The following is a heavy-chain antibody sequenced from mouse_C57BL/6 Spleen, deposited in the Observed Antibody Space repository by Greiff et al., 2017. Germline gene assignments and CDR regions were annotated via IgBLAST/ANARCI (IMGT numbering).Heavy chain of an antibody. CDR3: ARMRITTVVARDY. CDR2: IYPGSGST. Sequence: QVQLQQPGAELVKPGASVKMSCKASGYTFTSYWITWVKQRPGPGLEWIGDIYPGSGSTNYNEKFKSKATLTVDTSSSTAYMQLSSLTSEDSAVDYCARMRITTVVARDYWGQGTTLTVSS. CDR1: GYTFTSYW. J-gene: IGHJ2*01. V-gene: IGHV1-55*01. D-gene: IGHD1-1*01.